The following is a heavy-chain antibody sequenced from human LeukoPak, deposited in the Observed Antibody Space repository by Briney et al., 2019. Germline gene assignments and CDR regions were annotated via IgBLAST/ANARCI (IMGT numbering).Heavy chain of an antibody. V-gene: IGHV3-74*01. CDR2: IRSDGSST. D-gene: IGHD5-24*01. CDR1: GFTFRRYC. J-gene: IGHJ4*02. CDR3: AREGYNSDFGDY. Sequence: GGSLRLSCAASGFTFRRYCMHWVRHAPGKGLVWVSRIRSDGSSTNYADSVKGRFTISRHNAKNSLYLQMNSLRAKDTAVYYCAREGYNSDFGDYWGQGTLVTVSS.